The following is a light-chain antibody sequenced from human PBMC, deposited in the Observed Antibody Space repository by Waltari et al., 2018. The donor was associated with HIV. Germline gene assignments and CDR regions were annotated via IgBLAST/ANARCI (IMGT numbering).Light chain of an antibody. CDR1: QSISSY. CDR3: QPSYSTPFT. Sequence: DIQMTQSPSSLSASVGDRVTITCRASQSISSYLNWYPQKPGKAPKLLIYAASSLQSGVPSRFSGSGSGTDFTLTISSLQPEDFATYYCQPSYSTPFTFGPGTKVDIK. J-gene: IGKJ3*01. V-gene: IGKV1-39*01. CDR2: AAS.